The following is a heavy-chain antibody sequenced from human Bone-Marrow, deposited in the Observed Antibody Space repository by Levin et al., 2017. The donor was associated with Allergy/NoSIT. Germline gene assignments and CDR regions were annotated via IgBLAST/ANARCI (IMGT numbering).Heavy chain of an antibody. CDR2: IYPGDSDT. D-gene: IGHD6-19*01. J-gene: IGHJ3*02. CDR1: GYSFTSYW. CDR3: ARQRYSSGWGVPDAFDI. V-gene: IGHV5-51*01. Sequence: GASVKVSCKGSGYSFTSYWIGWVRQMPGKGLEWMGIIYPGDSDTRYSPSFQGQVTISADKSISTAYLQWSSLKASDTAMYYCARQRYSSGWGVPDAFDIWGQGTMVTVSS.